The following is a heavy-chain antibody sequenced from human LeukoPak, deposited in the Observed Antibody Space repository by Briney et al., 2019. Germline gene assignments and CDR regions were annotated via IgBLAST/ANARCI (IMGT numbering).Heavy chain of an antibody. D-gene: IGHD2-2*01. V-gene: IGHV3-30*04. CDR3: ARDRIVVVPAAMGHYYYYGMDV. Sequence: GGSLRLSCAASGFTFSSYAMHWVRQAPGKGLEWVAVISYDGSNKYYADSVKGRFTIFRDNSKNTLYLQMNSLRAEDTAVYYCARDRIVVVPAAMGHYYYYGMDVWGKGTTVTVSS. CDR2: ISYDGSNK. J-gene: IGHJ6*04. CDR1: GFTFSSYA.